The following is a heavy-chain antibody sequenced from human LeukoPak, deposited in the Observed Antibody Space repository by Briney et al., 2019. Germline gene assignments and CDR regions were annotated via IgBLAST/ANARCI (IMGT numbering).Heavy chain of an antibody. Sequence: GGSLRLSCAAPGFSFSTYGMHWVRQAPGKGLEWVTFIQYDGSNKYYAESVKGRFTFSRDNSANTLYLQLNSLRVEDTAVYYCAKGSGWYLDYWGQGVLVTVSS. J-gene: IGHJ4*02. CDR3: AKGSGWYLDY. V-gene: IGHV3-30*02. CDR1: GFSFSTYG. CDR2: IQYDGSNK. D-gene: IGHD6-19*01.